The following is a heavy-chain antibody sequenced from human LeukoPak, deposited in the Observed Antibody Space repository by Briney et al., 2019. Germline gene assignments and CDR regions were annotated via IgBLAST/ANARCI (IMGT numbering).Heavy chain of an antibody. V-gene: IGHV4-34*01. Sequence: SETLSLTCAVYGGSFCGYYWSWIRQPPGKGLEWIGEINHSGSTNYNPSLKSRVTISVDTSKNQFSLKLSSVPAADTAVYYCARAHSYSSGWYAWGQGTLVTVSS. J-gene: IGHJ4*02. CDR2: INHSGST. CDR1: GGSFCGYY. D-gene: IGHD6-19*01. CDR3: ARAHSYSSGWYA.